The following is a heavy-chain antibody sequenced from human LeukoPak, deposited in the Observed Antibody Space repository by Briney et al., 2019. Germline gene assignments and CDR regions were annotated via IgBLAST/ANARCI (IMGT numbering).Heavy chain of an antibody. Sequence: GGSLRLSCAVFGFTFSSHTMHWVRQAPGKGLEWVALISYDGSNNNYADSVKGRFTISRDNAKNSLYLQMNSLRAEDTAVYYCARDRRLGELSFYYYYGMDVWGQGTTVTVSS. V-gene: IGHV3-30-3*01. CDR1: GFTFSSHT. J-gene: IGHJ6*02. CDR3: ARDRRLGELSFYYYYGMDV. D-gene: IGHD3-16*02. CDR2: ISYDGSNN.